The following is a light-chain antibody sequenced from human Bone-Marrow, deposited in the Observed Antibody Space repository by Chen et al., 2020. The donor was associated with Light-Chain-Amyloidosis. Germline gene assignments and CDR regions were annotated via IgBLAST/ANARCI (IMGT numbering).Light chain of an antibody. J-gene: IGLJ1*01. Sequence: QSALTQPASVSGSPGQSITISCTGTSGDVGTYNYVSWYQQHPGKAPKVMIYAVSNRPSGVSNRFSGSKSGNTASLTISGLQGEDEADYYCSTFTSSSSYVFGPGTKVTVL. V-gene: IGLV2-14*01. CDR3: STFTSSSSYV. CDR1: SGDVGTYNY. CDR2: AVS.